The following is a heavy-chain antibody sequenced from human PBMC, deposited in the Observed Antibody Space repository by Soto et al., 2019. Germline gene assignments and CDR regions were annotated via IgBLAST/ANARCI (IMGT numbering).Heavy chain of an antibody. J-gene: IGHJ4*02. CDR2: ISGSGGST. V-gene: IGHV3-23*01. Sequence: GGSLRLSCAASGFTFSSYAMNWVRQAPGKGLEWVSAISGSGGSTYYADSVKGRFTISRDNSKNTLYLQMNSLRAEDTAVYYCAKVPLYSSGYLYWGQGTLVTVSS. D-gene: IGHD3-22*01. CDR1: GFTFSSYA. CDR3: AKVPLYSSGYLY.